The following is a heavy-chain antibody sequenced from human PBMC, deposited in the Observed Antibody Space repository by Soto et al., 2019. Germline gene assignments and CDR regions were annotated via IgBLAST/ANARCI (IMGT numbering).Heavy chain of an antibody. CDR1: GGSIYNPY. CDR3: TRANWYSEY. V-gene: IGHV4-59*11. J-gene: IGHJ4*02. Sequence: QVHLQESGPGLVKPSETLSLTCTVSGGSIYNPYWSWVRQPPGKGLEWIGYIYYTGGTNYNPSLKSRVTLSVDTSNNRVSLNLTSLTAADAAIYYCTRANWYSEYWGQGTLVTVSS. D-gene: IGHD7-27*01. CDR2: IYYTGGT.